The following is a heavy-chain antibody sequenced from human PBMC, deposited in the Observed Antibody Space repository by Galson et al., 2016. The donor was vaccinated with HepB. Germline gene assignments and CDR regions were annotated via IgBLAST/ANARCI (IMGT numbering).Heavy chain of an antibody. CDR1: GFTVSVNY. CDR3: ASNLVATAIDAFDI. D-gene: IGHD2-21*02. V-gene: IGHV3-53*01. CDR2: IYSGGHI. Sequence: SLRLSCAATGFTVSVNYMAWVRQAPGKGPEWVSVIYSGGHIDYADSVKGRFSISRDNSKNALYLQMDSLRADDTAVYYCASNLVATAIDAFDIWGQGTMVTVSS. J-gene: IGHJ3*02.